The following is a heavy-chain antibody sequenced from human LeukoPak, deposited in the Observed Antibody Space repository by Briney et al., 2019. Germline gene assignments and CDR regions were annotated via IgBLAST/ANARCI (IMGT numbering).Heavy chain of an antibody. J-gene: IGHJ4*02. Sequence: GGSLRLSCVASAFSDKSNYMSWVRQAPGKGLEWVSVSYSGGSTYYEDSVKGRFTISRDNAKNSLYLQMNSLRVEDTAVYYCARSQFGELLNGFDSWGQGTLVTVSS. CDR3: ARSQFGELLNGFDS. V-gene: IGHV3-53*01. CDR1: AFSDKSNY. D-gene: IGHD3-10*01. CDR2: SYSGGST.